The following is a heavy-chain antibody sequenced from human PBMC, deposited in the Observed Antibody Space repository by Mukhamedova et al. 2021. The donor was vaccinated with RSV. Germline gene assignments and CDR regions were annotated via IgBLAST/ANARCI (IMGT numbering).Heavy chain of an antibody. D-gene: IGHD2-15*01. Sequence: AAIWYDGRNKYYADSVKGRFTISRDNSRNTLYLQTNSLRAEDTAIYYCAKQLLRDAFGIWGQGTMVTVSS. V-gene: IGHV3-33*06. J-gene: IGHJ3*02. CDR2: IWYDGRNK. CDR3: AKQLLRDAFGI.